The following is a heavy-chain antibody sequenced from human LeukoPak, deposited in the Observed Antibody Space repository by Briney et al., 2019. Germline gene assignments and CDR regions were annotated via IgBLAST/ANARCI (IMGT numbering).Heavy chain of an antibody. CDR1: GYTFTSYY. CDR2: INPSGGST. CDR3: AGDLYYYGSGSPNWFDP. J-gene: IGHJ5*02. V-gene: IGHV1-46*01. Sequence: GASVKVSCKASGYTFTSYYMHWVRQAPGQGLEWMGIINPSGGSTSYAQKFQGRVTITADKSTSTAYMELSSLRSEDTAVYYCAGDLYYYGSGSPNWFDPWGQGTLVTVSS. D-gene: IGHD3-10*01.